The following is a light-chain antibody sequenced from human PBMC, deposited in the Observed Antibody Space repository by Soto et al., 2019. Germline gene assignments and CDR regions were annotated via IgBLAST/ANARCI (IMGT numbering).Light chain of an antibody. V-gene: IGKV3-20*01. CDR3: QQYGSSHT. CDR1: QSVSSSY. J-gene: IGKJ4*01. CDR2: GAS. Sequence: EIVLTQSPGTLSLPPGERATLSCRASQSVSSSYLAWYQQKPGQAPRLLIYGASSRATGIPDRFSGSGSGTDFTLTISRLEPEDFAVYYCQQYGSSHTFGGGTKVDIK.